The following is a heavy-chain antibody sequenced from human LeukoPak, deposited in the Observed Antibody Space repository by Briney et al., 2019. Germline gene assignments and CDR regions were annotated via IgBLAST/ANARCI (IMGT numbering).Heavy chain of an antibody. Sequence: SETLSLTCTVSGGSISSYYWSWIPRPAGKGLEWIGRIYTSGSTNYNPSLKSRVTMSVDTSKNQFSLKLNSVTAADTAVYYCVRDGQGYSYGYDYWGQGTLVTVSS. CDR3: VRDGQGYSYGYDY. CDR1: GGSISSYY. D-gene: IGHD5-18*01. CDR2: IYTSGST. V-gene: IGHV4-4*07. J-gene: IGHJ4*02.